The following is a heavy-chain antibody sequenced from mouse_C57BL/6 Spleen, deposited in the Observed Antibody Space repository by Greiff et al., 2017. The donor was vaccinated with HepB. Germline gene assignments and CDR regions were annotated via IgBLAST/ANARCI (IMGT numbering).Heavy chain of an antibody. D-gene: IGHD1-1*01. CDR1: GFTFTDYY. CDR2: IRNKANGYTT. CDR3: ARYYYGSSYGYFDV. Sequence: EVKVVESGGGLVQPGGCLSLSCAASGFTFTDYYMSWVRQPPGKALEWLGFIRNKANGYTTEYSASVKGRFTISRDNSQSILYLQMNALRAEDSATYYCARYYYGSSYGYFDVWGTGTTVTVSS. J-gene: IGHJ1*03. V-gene: IGHV7-3*01.